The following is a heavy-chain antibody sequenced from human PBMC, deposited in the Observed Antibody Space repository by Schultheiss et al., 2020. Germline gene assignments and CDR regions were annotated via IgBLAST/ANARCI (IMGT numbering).Heavy chain of an antibody. V-gene: IGHV3-23*01. CDR3: ARAYYGDYEDAFDI. D-gene: IGHD4-17*01. J-gene: IGHJ3*02. Sequence: GESLKISCAASGFTFSSYAMSWVRQAPGKGLEWVSAISGSGGSTYYADSVKGRFTISRDNSKNTLYLQMNSLRAEDTAVYYCARAYYGDYEDAFDIWGQGTMVTVSS. CDR2: ISGSGGST. CDR1: GFTFSSYA.